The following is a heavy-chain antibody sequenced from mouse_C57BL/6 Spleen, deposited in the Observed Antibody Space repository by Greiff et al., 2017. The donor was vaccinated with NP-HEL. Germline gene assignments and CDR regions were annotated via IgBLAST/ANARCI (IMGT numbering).Heavy chain of an antibody. CDR2: IRNKANGYTT. V-gene: IGHV7-3*01. D-gene: IGHD1-1*01. Sequence: EVQRVESGGGLVQPGGSLSLSCAASGFTFTDYYMSWVRQPPGKALEWLGFIRNKANGYTTEYSASVKGRFTISRDNSQSILYLQMNALRAEDSATYYCARSLYYYGSSYYFDYWGQGTTLTVSS. CDR1: GFTFTDYY. CDR3: ARSLYYYGSSYYFDY. J-gene: IGHJ2*01.